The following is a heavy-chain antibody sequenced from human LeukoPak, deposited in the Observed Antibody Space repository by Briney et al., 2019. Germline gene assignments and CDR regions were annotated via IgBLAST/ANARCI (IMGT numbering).Heavy chain of an antibody. Sequence: SETLSLTCTVSGASISSYYWSWIRQPAGKGLEWIGRIYTSGSTNYSPSLKSRVTMSVDTSKNQFSLNLSSVTAADTAVYYCAREDLWFGELPNGFDIWGQGQWSPSLQ. J-gene: IGHJ3*02. CDR2: IYTSGST. D-gene: IGHD3-10*01. CDR1: GASISSYY. CDR3: AREDLWFGELPNGFDI. V-gene: IGHV4-4*07.